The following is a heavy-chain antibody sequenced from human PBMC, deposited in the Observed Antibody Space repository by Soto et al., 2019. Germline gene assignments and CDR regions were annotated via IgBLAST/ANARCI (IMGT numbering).Heavy chain of an antibody. J-gene: IGHJ4*02. D-gene: IGHD2-2*01. CDR3: ARPACSSTSCPQDY. Sequence: HGESLKISCKGSGYSFTSYWISWVRQMPGKGLEWMGRIDPSDSYTNYSPSFQGHVTISADKSISTAYLQWSSLKASDTAMYYCARPACSSTSCPQDYWGQGTLVTVSS. CDR1: GYSFTSYW. V-gene: IGHV5-10-1*01. CDR2: IDPSDSYT.